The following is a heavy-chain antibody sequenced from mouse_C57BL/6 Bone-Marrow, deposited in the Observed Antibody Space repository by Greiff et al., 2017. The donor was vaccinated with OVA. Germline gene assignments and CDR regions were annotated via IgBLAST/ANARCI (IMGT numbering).Heavy chain of an antibody. CDR1: GFNIKDDY. CDR3: TTGAGDGDD. Sequence: EVQLQQSGAELVRPGASVKLSCTASGFNIKDDYMHWVKQRPEQGLEWIGWIDPENGDTEYASKFQGKATITADTSSNTAYLQLSSLASEDTAVYCCTTGAGDGDDWGQGTTLTVSS. D-gene: IGHD2-3*01. J-gene: IGHJ2*01. CDR2: IDPENGDT. V-gene: IGHV14-4*01.